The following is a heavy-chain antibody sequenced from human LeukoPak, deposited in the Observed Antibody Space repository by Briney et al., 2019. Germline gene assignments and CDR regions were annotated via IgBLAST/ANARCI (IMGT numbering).Heavy chain of an antibody. CDR3: ARARFYYDTSGYDNWFGP. CDR2: IFSDGST. J-gene: IGHJ5*02. V-gene: IGHV4-4*07. CDR1: GGSFSSYY. Sequence: PSETLSLTCTVSGGSFSSYYWTWIRQPAGKGLEWIGRIFSDGSTNYNPSLKSRVTMSLDTSKNQFSLKLSSVTAADTAFYYCARARFYYDTSGYDNWFGPWGQGTLVTVSS. D-gene: IGHD3-22*01.